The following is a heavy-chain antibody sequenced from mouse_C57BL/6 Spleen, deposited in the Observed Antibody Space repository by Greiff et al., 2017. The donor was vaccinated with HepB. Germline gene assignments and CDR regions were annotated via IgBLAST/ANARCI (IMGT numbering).Heavy chain of an antibody. V-gene: IGHV1-81*01. CDR3: ARKEDYGDAY. CDR2: IYPRSGNT. CDR1: GYTFTSYG. J-gene: IGHJ3*01. D-gene: IGHD1-1*02. Sequence: VKLVESGAELARPGASVKLSCKASGYTFTSYGISWVKQRTGQGLEWIGEIYPRSGNTYYNEKFKGKATLTADKSSSTAYMELRSLTSEDSAVYFCARKEDYGDAYWGQGTLVTVSA.